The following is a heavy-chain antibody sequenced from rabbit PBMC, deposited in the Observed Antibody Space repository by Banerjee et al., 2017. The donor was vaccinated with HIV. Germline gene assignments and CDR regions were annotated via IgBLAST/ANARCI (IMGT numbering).Heavy chain of an antibody. Sequence: QSLEESGGDLVKPGASLTLTCTASGFSFSSYYWICWVRQAPGKGLEWIACIENGDGSTDYASWAKGRFTISKTSSTTVTLQMTSLTAADTATYFCARDSYGTGGLLHLWGPGTLVTVS. V-gene: IGHV1S40*01. CDR2: IENGDGST. CDR1: GFSFSSYYW. D-gene: IGHD7-1*01. CDR3: ARDSYGTGGLLHL. J-gene: IGHJ4*01.